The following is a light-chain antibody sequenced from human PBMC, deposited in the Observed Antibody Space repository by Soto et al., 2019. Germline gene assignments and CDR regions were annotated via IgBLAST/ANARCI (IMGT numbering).Light chain of an antibody. CDR3: AAWDDSLSGPV. Sequence: QSVLTQPPSASGTPGQRVTISCSGSRASIGSNTVTWYQHLPGAAPKLLVYNNNQRPSGVPDRSSGSKSDTSASLAISGLQFEDEAVYYCAAWDDSLSGPVFGGGTQLTVL. V-gene: IGLV1-44*01. CDR1: RASIGSNT. CDR2: NNN. J-gene: IGLJ7*01.